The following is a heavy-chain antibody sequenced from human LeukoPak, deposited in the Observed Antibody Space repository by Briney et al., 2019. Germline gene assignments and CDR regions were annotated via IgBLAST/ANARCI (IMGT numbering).Heavy chain of an antibody. J-gene: IGHJ5*02. CDR2: FYYSGGT. CDR3: ARHPSVSYCSGGNSWFDP. D-gene: IGHD2-15*01. Sequence: SETVSLTCTVSSGSISSGNYYWDWIRQPPGKGLDWIGNFYYSGGTSYKSSLKSRVTISVDTSQNQFSLKLSSVTAADTAVYYCARHPSVSYCSGGNSWFDPWGQGTLVTVSS. V-gene: IGHV4-39*01. CDR1: SGSISSGNYY.